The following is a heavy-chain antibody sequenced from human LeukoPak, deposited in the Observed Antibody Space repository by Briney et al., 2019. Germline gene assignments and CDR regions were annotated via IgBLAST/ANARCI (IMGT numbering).Heavy chain of an antibody. V-gene: IGHV4-59*01. Sequence: SETLSLTCAVSGDSLTNDYWTWIRQPPGKGLEWVGFIHNNGNNKYNPSLKSRVTISLDTSKKQFSLKLSSVTAADTAVYYCARTVRDTTTVCLTPFYYYHMDVWGKGTSVIVSS. D-gene: IGHD4-11*01. J-gene: IGHJ6*03. CDR3: ARTVRDTTTVCLTPFYYYHMDV. CDR1: GDSLTNDY. CDR2: IHNNGNN.